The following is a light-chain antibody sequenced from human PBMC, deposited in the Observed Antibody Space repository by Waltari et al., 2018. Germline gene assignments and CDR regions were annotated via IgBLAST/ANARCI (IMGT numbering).Light chain of an antibody. J-gene: IGLJ3*02. CDR2: SDN. CDR3: AAWDDSLNGRV. CDR1: SSNIGSNT. Sequence: QSVLTQPPSASGTPGQRVTISCSGSSSNIGSNTVTWYQQLPGTAPKLPIYSDNQRPSVVPDRFSGSQSGTSASLAISGLQSEDEADYYCAAWDDSLNGRVFGGGTKLTVL. V-gene: IGLV1-44*01.